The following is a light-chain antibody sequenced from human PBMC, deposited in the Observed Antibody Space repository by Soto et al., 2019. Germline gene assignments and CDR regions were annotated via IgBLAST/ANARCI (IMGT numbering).Light chain of an antibody. CDR2: GAS. J-gene: IGKJ1*01. Sequence: EIVLTQSPATLSLSLGGRATLSCRGSQSVSSSYLAWYQQKPGQAPRLLLYGASSRATGIPARFSGSGSGTECTLTISSLQSEDFAVYYCQQYNNWPWTLGQGTKVDIK. V-gene: IGKV3-15*01. CDR1: QSVSSSY. CDR3: QQYNNWPWT.